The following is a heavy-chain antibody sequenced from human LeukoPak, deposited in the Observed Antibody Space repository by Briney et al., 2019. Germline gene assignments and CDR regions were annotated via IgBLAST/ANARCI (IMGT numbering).Heavy chain of an antibody. J-gene: IGHJ4*02. CDR3: AKDILGSYPHRGY. Sequence: GGSLRLSCAASGFAVSSNYMSWVRRAPGKGLEWVSVIYSGGSTHYADSVKGRFTISRDNSKNTLYLQMNSLRAEDTAVYYCAKDILGSYPHRGYWGQGTLVTVSS. D-gene: IGHD3-16*02. CDR1: GFAVSSNY. CDR2: IYSGGST. V-gene: IGHV3-53*01.